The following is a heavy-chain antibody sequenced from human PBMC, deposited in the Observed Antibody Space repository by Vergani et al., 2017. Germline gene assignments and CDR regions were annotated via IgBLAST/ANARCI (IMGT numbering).Heavy chain of an antibody. CDR3: AKDKGIAVAGISADY. J-gene: IGHJ4*02. CDR2: ISWNSGSI. Sequence: EVQLVESGGGLVQPGRSLRLSCAASGFTFDDYAMHWVRQAPGKGLEWVSGISWNSGSIGYADSVKGRFTISRDNAKNSLYLQMNSLRAEDTALYYCAKDKGIAVAGISADYWGQGTLVTVSS. D-gene: IGHD6-19*01. V-gene: IGHV3-9*01. CDR1: GFTFDDYA.